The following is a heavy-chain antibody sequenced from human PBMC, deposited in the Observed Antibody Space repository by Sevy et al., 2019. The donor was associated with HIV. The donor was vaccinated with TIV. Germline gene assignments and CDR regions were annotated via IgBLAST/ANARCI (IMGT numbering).Heavy chain of an antibody. Sequence: ASVKVSCKASGFTFTSSAVQWVRQARGQRLEWIGWIVVGSGNTNYAQKFQERVTITRDMSTSTAYMELNSLRSEDTAVYYCAAARTWSGYYRGGYYYYGMDVWGQGTTVTVSS. CDR2: IVVGSGNT. J-gene: IGHJ6*02. CDR3: AAARTWSGYYRGGYYYYGMDV. D-gene: IGHD3-3*01. CDR1: GFTFTSSA. V-gene: IGHV1-58*01.